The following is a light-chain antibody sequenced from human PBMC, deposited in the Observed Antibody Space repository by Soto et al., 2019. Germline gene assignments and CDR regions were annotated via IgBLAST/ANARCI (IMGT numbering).Light chain of an antibody. CDR1: QSVSGN. CDR2: AAS. CDR3: QQYTKWPLT. J-gene: IGKJ4*01. Sequence: EIVMTQSPATLSVSPGERATLSCRASQSVSGNLAWYQQKPGQAPSLLIYAASTRATGISARFSGSGSGTDFPLTISSLQSEDFALYYCQQYTKWPLTFGGGTKVEIK. V-gene: IGKV3-15*01.